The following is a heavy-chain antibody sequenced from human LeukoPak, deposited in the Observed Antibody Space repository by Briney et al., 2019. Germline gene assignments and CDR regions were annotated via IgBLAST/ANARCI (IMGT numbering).Heavy chain of an antibody. V-gene: IGHV3-43*02. CDR1: GFTFSSYS. D-gene: IGHD2-15*01. J-gene: IGHJ4*02. CDR2: ISGDGGST. CDR3: ATDCSGNRCYSL. Sequence: GGSLRLSCAASGFTFSSYSMNWVRQAPGKGLEWVSFISGDGGSTYYADSVKGRFTISRDNSKNSLYLQMNSLRLGDTALYYCATDCSGNRCYSLWGQGTLVTVSS.